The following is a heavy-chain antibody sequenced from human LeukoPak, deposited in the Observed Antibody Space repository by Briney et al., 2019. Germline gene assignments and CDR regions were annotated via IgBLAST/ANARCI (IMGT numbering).Heavy chain of an antibody. CDR1: GFTFDDYA. Sequence: GGSLRLSCAASGFTFDDYAMHWVRQAPGKGLEWVSGISWNSGSIGYADSVKGRFTISRDNAKNSLYLQMNSLRAEDTAVYYCAKRDFYDSSGYAPLFQHWGQGTLVTVSS. J-gene: IGHJ1*01. D-gene: IGHD3-22*01. CDR2: ISWNSGSI. V-gene: IGHV3-9*01. CDR3: AKRDFYDSSGYAPLFQH.